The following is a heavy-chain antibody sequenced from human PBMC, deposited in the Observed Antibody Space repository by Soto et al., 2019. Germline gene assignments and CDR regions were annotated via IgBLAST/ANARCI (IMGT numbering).Heavy chain of an antibody. V-gene: IGHV1-18*01. D-gene: IGHD1-1*01. Sequence: ASVKVSCKASGYTFTSYGISWVRQAPGQGLEWMGWISAYNGNTNYAQKLQGRVTMTTDTSTSTAYMELRSLRSDDTAVYYCARGNDPRLHRIDAFDIWGQGTMVTVSS. CDR3: ARGNDPRLHRIDAFDI. J-gene: IGHJ3*02. CDR2: ISAYNGNT. CDR1: GYTFTSYG.